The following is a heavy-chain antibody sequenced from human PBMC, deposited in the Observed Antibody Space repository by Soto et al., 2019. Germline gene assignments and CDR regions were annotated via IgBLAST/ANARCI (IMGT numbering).Heavy chain of an antibody. CDR1: GFTFSNAW. V-gene: IGHV3-15*01. Sequence: PGGSLRLSCAASGFTFSNAWMSWVRQAPGKGLEWVGRIKSKTDGGTTDYAAPVKGRFTISRDNAKNSLYLQMNSLRAEDTAVYYCARDRDYQEWELLPFDYWGQGTLVTVSS. J-gene: IGHJ4*02. D-gene: IGHD1-26*01. CDR3: ARDRDYQEWELLPFDY. CDR2: IKSKTDGGTT.